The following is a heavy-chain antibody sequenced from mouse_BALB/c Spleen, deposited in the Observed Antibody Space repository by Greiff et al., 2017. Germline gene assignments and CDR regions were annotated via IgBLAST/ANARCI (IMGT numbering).Heavy chain of an antibody. CDR2: INSNGGST. Sequence: EVKVVESGGGLVQPGGSLKLSCAASGFTFSSYGMSWVRQTPDKRLELVATINSNGGSTYYPDSVKGRFTISRDNAKNTLYLQMSSLKSEDTAMYYCARDTFDYWGQGTTLTVSS. J-gene: IGHJ2*01. CDR1: GFTFSSYG. V-gene: IGHV5-6-3*01. CDR3: ARDTFDY.